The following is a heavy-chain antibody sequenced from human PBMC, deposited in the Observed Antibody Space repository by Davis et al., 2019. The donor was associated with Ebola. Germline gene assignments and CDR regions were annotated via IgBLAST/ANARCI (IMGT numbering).Heavy chain of an antibody. CDR2: IYYSGST. CDR3: VRDNGVAGSRWFDP. D-gene: IGHD3-10*01. V-gene: IGHV4-59*01. CDR1: GVSISGYY. J-gene: IGHJ5*02. Sequence: PSETLSLTCTVSGVSISGYYWSWIRQPPGKGLQWIGYIYYSGSTNYNPSHKSRVTISVDTSKNQFSLKLSSVTAADTAVYYCVRDNGVAGSRWFDPWGQGTLVTVSS.